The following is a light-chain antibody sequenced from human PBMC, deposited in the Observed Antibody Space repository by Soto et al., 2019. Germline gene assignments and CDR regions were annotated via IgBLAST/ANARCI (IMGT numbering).Light chain of an antibody. CDR2: QDN. CDR3: QASDSSTVV. V-gene: IGLV3-1*01. CDR1: KLGDRY. J-gene: IGLJ3*02. Sequence: SYELTQSPSVSVSPGETASITCSGDKLGDRYVSWYQQKPGQSPLLVIYQDNRRPSGIPERFSGSNSGNTATLTISGTQAMDEADYYCQASDSSTVVFGGGTKVTVL.